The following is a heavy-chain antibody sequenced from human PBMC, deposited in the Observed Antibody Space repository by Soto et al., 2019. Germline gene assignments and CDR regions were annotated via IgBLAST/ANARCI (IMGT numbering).Heavy chain of an antibody. V-gene: IGHV1-18*01. CDR2: ISAYNGNT. CDR1: GYTFTSYG. CDR3: ARGLTVALSDY. J-gene: IGHJ4*02. D-gene: IGHD4-17*01. Sequence: ASVKVSCKASGYTFTSYGISWVRQAPGQGLERMGWISAYNGNTKYAQKLQGRVTMTTDTSTSTAYMEMRSLRSEDTAVYYCARGLTVALSDYWGQGTLVTVSS.